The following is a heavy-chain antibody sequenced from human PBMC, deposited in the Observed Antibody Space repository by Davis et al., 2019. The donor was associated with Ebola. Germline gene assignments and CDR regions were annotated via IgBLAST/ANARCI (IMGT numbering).Heavy chain of an antibody. CDR2: ISAHNGNT. CDR3: ASSSIVVTGTGFGP. CDR1: GYSFTSSG. Sequence: ASVKVSCKASGYSFTSSGINWVRQAPGQGFEWMGWISAHNGNTKYAQKLQGRVTMTTDTSTSTAYMELRSLRSDDTAVYYCASSSIVVTGTGFGPWGQGTLVTVSS. V-gene: IGHV1-18*01. J-gene: IGHJ5*02. D-gene: IGHD6-19*01.